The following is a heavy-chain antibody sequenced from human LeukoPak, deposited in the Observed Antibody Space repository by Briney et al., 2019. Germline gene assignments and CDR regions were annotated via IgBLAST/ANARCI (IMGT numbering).Heavy chain of an antibody. Sequence: GGSLRLSCAASGFTFSSYSMNWVGQAPGKGLEWVSSISSSSSYIYYADSVKGRFTISRDNAKNSLYLQMNSLRAEDTAVYYCAREGGDIVVPAAPFDYWGQGTLVTVSS. CDR3: AREGGDIVVPAAPFDY. V-gene: IGHV3-21*01. CDR2: ISSSSSYI. J-gene: IGHJ4*02. D-gene: IGHD2-2*01. CDR1: GFTFSSYS.